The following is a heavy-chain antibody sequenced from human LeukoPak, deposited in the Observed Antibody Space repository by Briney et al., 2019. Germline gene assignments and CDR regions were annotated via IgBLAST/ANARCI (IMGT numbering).Heavy chain of an antibody. CDR2: IHHSGFT. CDR3: AWKYYSDSSGYFYVDS. J-gene: IGHJ4*02. CDR1: GYSISSGYY. Sequence: PSETLSLTCAVSGYSISSGYYWDWIRQTPGKGLEWIGSIHHSGFTNYNPSLKSRVTISIDTSKNQFSLKLSSVTAADTAVYYCAWKYYSDSSGYFYVDSWGQGTLVTVSS. D-gene: IGHD3-22*01. V-gene: IGHV4-38-2*01.